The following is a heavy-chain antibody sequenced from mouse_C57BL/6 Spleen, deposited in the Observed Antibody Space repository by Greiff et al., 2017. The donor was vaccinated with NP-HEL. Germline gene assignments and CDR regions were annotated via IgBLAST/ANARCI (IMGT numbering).Heavy chain of an antibody. V-gene: IGHV1-7*01. CDR2: INPSSGYT. Sequence: QVQLKESGAELAKPGASVKLSCKASGYTFTSYWMHWVKQRPGQGLEWIGYINPSSGYTKYNQKFKDKATLTADKSSSTAYMQLSSLTYEDSAVYYCARDDYGNSYAMDYWGQGTSVTVSS. CDR3: ARDDYGNSYAMDY. D-gene: IGHD2-4*01. J-gene: IGHJ4*01. CDR1: GYTFTSYW.